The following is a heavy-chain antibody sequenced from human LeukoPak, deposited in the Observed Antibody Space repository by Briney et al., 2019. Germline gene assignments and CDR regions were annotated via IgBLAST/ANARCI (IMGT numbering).Heavy chain of an antibody. CDR3: ARDREQWLVTAFDI. Sequence: GGSLRLSCSASGFTFSSYALHWVRQAPGKGPEWVAVISYDGSNKYYADSVKGRFTISRDNSKNTLYLQMNSLRSEDTAVYYCARDREQWLVTAFDIWGQGTMVTVSS. J-gene: IGHJ3*02. D-gene: IGHD6-19*01. CDR2: ISYDGSNK. V-gene: IGHV3-30-3*01. CDR1: GFTFSSYA.